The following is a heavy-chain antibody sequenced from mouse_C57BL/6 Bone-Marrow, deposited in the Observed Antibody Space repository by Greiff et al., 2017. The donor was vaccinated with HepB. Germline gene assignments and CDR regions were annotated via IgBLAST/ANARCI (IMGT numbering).Heavy chain of an antibody. CDR1: GYSITSGYY. V-gene: IGHV3-6*01. CDR3: AREGGYDGLFDY. D-gene: IGHD1-2*01. Sequence: ESGPGLVKPSQSLSLTCSVTGYSITSGYYWNWIRQFPGNKLEWMGYISYDGSNNYNPSLKNRISITRDTSKNQFFLKLHSVTTEDTATYYCAREGGYDGLFDYWGQGTTLTVSS. CDR2: ISYDGSN. J-gene: IGHJ2*01.